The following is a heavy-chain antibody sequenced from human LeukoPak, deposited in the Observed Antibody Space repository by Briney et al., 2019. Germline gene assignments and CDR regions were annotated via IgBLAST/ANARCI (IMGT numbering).Heavy chain of an antibody. CDR3: ARDHRNNLIAAAGIGDP. Sequence: ASVKVSCKASGGTFSSYAISWVRQAPGQGLEWMGRIIPILGIANFAQKFQGRVTITADKSTSTAYMELSSLRSEDTAVYYCARDHRNNLIAAAGIGDPWGQGTLVTVSS. V-gene: IGHV1-69*04. CDR1: GGTFSSYA. CDR2: IIPILGIA. J-gene: IGHJ5*02. D-gene: IGHD6-13*01.